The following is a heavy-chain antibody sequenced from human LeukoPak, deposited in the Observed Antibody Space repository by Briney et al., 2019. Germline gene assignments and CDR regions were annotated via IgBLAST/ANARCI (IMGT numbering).Heavy chain of an antibody. CDR1: GFTFNTYW. CDR2: INQDGSEK. CDR3: ARRSGADY. J-gene: IGHJ4*02. V-gene: IGHV3-7*01. Sequence: GGSLRLSCAASGFTFNTYWMTWVRQAPGKGLEWVASINQDGSEKYYVDSMKGRFTISRDNAQNSLYLLMNSLTAGDTAVYYCARRSGADYWGRGTLVTVSS.